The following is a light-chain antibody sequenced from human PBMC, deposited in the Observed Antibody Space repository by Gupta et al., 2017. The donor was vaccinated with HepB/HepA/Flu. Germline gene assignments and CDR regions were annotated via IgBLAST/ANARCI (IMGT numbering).Light chain of an antibody. CDR1: QSVNSY. J-gene: IGKJ5*01. V-gene: IGKV3-11*01. CDR3: QQRSSWPIT. CDR2: DTS. Sequence: EIVLTQSPATLSLSPGERATLSRRASQSVNSYLAWYQQKPGQAPRVLIYDTSNRATGIPARFSGSGSGTDFTLTISNLEPEDFAVYYCQQRSSWPITFGQGTRLEIK.